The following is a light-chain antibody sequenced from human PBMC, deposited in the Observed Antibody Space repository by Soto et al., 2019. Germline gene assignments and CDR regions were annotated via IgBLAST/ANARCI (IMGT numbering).Light chain of an antibody. Sequence: EIVLTQSPAILSVSPGERATLSCRASQSISRSLAWYQQKPGQAPRLLISGASTRATGIPARFSGSGSGTEFTLTISSLQSEDFAVYYCQQYNNWPPCTFGQGTKVDIK. CDR2: GAS. CDR3: QQYNNWPPCT. J-gene: IGKJ2*02. V-gene: IGKV3-15*01. CDR1: QSISRS.